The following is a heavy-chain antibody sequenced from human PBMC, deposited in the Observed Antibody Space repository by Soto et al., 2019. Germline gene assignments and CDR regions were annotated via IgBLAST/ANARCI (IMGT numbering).Heavy chain of an antibody. CDR3: ARTGSGYAEYMDV. Sequence: QVQLQESGPGLVKPSQTLSLTCTVSGGSISSVGYYWSWIRQHPGKGLEWIGYMYYSGSTYSNPSIKSRVTTSVDTSENPFSLRLSSVTAADTAVYYCARTGSGYAEYMDVWGKGPTVTVSS. V-gene: IGHV4-31*03. CDR2: MYYSGST. CDR1: GGSISSVGYY. J-gene: IGHJ6*03. D-gene: IGHD5-12*01.